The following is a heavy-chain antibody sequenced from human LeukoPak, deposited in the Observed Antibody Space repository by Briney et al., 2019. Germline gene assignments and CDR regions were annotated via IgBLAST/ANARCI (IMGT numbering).Heavy chain of an antibody. CDR3: AKGGYSTYNWFDP. CDR1: GFTFSSYG. D-gene: IGHD4-11*01. J-gene: IGHJ5*02. CDR2: ISYDGSNK. V-gene: IGHV3-30*18. Sequence: GGSLRLSCAASGFTFSSYGMHWVRQAPGKGLEWVAVISYDGSNKYYADSVKGRFTISRDNSKNTLFLQMNSLRAEDTAVYYCAKGGYSTYNWFDPWGQGTLVTVSS.